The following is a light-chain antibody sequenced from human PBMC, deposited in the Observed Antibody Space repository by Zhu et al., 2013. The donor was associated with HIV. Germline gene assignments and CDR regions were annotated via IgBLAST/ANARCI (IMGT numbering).Light chain of an antibody. V-gene: IGLV3-1*01. CDR2: QDS. Sequence: SYELTQPPSVSVSPGQTASITCSGDKLGDKYACWYQQKPGQSPVLVIYQDSKRPSGIPERFSGSNSGNTATLTISGTQAMDEADYYCQSYDSSLRGYVFGSGTKVTV. J-gene: IGLJ1*01. CDR1: KLGDKY. CDR3: QSYDSSLRGYV.